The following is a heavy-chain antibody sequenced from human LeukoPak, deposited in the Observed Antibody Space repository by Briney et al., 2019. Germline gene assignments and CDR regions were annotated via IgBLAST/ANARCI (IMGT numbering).Heavy chain of an antibody. D-gene: IGHD6-19*01. CDR1: GFTFDDYT. CDR3: ARTIAVAGAWYFDY. V-gene: IGHV3-43*01. CDR2: ISWDGGST. Sequence: GGSLRLSCAASGFTFDDYTMHWVRQAPGKGLEWVSLISWDGGSTYYADSAKGRFTISRDNSKNTLYLQMNSLRAEDTAVYYCARTIAVAGAWYFDYWGQGTLVTVSS. J-gene: IGHJ4*02.